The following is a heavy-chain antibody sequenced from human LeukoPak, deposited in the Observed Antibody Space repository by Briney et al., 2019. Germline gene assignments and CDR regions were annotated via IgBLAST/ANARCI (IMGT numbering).Heavy chain of an antibody. V-gene: IGHV3-7*01. CDR3: ARVASSSWYSYYYMDV. D-gene: IGHD6-13*01. J-gene: IGHJ6*03. CDR2: IKQDGSEK. CDR1: GFTFSSYW. Sequence: GGSLRLSCAASGFTFSSYWMSWVRQAPGKGLEWVANIKQDGSEKYYVDSVKGRFTISRDNAKNSLYLQMNSLRDEDTAVYYCARVASSSWYSYYYMDVWGKGTTVTVSS.